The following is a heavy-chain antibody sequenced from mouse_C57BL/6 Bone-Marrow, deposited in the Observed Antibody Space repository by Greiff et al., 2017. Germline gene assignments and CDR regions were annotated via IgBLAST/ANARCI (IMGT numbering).Heavy chain of an antibody. Sequence: QVQLQQSGAELVRPGASVTLSCKASGYTFTDYEMHWVKQTPVHGLEWIGAIDPETGGTAYNQKFKGKAILTADKSSSTAYMELRSLTSEDSAVYYCTSGGSSPAYFDYWGQGTTLTVAS. CDR2: IDPETGGT. J-gene: IGHJ2*01. D-gene: IGHD1-1*01. V-gene: IGHV1-15*01. CDR1: GYTFTDYE. CDR3: TSGGSSPAYFDY.